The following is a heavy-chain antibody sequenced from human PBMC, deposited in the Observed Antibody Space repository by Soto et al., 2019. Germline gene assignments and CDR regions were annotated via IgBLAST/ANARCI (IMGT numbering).Heavy chain of an antibody. CDR2: INPKFGDT. Sequence: QVRLVQSGAEVKEPGDSVRVSCEASGYTFTAYHIHWVRQAPGQGLEWMGWINPKFGDTGYAQDFQGRVSMTSDMSISTVYMELSRLTSDDTAIYYCARNMDYYYVRGSGNGHGVWGQGNTVTVFS. CDR1: GYTFTAYH. D-gene: IGHD3-10*02. J-gene: IGHJ6*02. CDR3: ARNMDYYYVRGSGNGHGV. V-gene: IGHV1-2*02.